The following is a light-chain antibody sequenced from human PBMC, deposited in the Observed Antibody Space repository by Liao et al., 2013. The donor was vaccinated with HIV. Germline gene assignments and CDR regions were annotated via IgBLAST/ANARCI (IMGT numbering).Light chain of an antibody. V-gene: IGLV3-21*04. J-gene: IGLJ3*02. CDR1: NIGSKS. Sequence: SYVLTQPPSVSVAPGKTARITCGGNNIGSKSVHWYQQKPGQAPLLVIYYDYDRPSGIPERFSGSKSGNTATLTISRVEVGDEADYYCQVWDTSSDHWVFGGGTQLTVL. CDR3: QVWDTSSDHWV. CDR2: YDY.